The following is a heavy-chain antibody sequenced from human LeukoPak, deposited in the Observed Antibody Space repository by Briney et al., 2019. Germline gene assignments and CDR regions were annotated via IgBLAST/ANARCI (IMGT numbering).Heavy chain of an antibody. J-gene: IGHJ4*02. V-gene: IGHV4-59*01. CDR2: IYYSGST. Sequence: SETLSLTCTVSGGSISSYYWSWIRQPPGKGLEWIGYIYYSGSTNYNPSLQSRVTISVDTSKNQFSLTLSSVTAADTAVDYCAGVRGGTFDYWGQGTLVTVSS. CDR1: GGSISSYY. CDR3: AGVRGGTFDY. D-gene: IGHD3-10*01.